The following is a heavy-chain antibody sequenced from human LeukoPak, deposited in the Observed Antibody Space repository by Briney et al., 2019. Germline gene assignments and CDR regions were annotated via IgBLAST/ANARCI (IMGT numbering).Heavy chain of an antibody. D-gene: IGHD5-18*01. CDR3: ARVGDTAMAHTDPYYYYYMDV. J-gene: IGHJ6*03. Sequence: SETLSLTCTVSGYSISSGYYWGWIRQPPGKGLESIGSIYHSGSTYYNPSLKSRVTISVDTSKNQFSLKLSSVTAADTAVYYCARVGDTAMAHTDPYYYYYMDVWGKGTTVTVSS. CDR1: GYSISSGYY. CDR2: IYHSGST. V-gene: IGHV4-38-2*02.